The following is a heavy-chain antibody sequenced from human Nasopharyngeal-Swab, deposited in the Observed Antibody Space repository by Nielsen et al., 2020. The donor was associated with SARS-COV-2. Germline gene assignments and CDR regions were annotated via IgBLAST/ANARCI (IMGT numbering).Heavy chain of an antibody. J-gene: IGHJ4*02. D-gene: IGHD2-15*01. CDR2: IRAKADGGTA. Sequence: GESLKISCAASGFSFTNDWFSWVRLAQGKGLEWIARIRAKADGGTADYAAPVLARFTISRDDSTSTVLLQMDNLKTEDTAVYYCSTRPSDTPVLWGRGTLVTVSS. CDR3: STRPSDTPVL. CDR1: GFSFTNDW. V-gene: IGHV3-15*01.